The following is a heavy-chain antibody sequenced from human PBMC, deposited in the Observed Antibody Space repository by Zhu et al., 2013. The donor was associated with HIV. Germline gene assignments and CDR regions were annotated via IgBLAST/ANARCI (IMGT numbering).Heavy chain of an antibody. CDR3: ARDKPGTDGIDAFDI. CDR1: GYSFTGFY. D-gene: IGHD6-13*01. J-gene: IGHJ3*02. V-gene: IGHV1-2*02. Sequence: QVQLVQSGAEVKKPGASVKVSCKASGYSFTGFYMYWVRQAPGQGLEWMGWINLNSGGTKYAQKFQGRVTMTRDTSISTAYMELSRLRSDDTAVYYCARDKPGTDGIDAFDIVGPRDNGHRLF. CDR2: INLNSGGT.